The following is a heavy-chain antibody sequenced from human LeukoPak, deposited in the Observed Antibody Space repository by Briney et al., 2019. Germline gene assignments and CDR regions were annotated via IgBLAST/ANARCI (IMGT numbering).Heavy chain of an antibody. J-gene: IGHJ5*02. CDR1: GYTFTGYY. Sequence: GASVKVSCKASGYTFTGYYMHWVRQAPGHGLEWMGWINPNSGGTNYAQKFQGRVTMTRDTSISTAYMELSRLRSDDTAVYYCARSTSGSYYWFDPWGQGTLVTVSS. CDR2: INPNSGGT. D-gene: IGHD1-26*01. V-gene: IGHV1-2*02. CDR3: ARSTSGSYYWFDP.